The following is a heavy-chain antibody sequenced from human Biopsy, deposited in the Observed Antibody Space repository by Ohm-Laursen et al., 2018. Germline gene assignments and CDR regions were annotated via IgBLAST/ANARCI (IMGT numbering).Heavy chain of an antibody. CDR3: GNEVHGRDY. D-gene: IGHD2-15*01. CDR1: GKTFSDYQ. V-gene: IGHV4-34*08. Sequence: TLSLTCAVFGKTFSDYQWSWIRQPPGTGLEWIGQINQAGTTNYNPSPKSRVSISADASKYEFSLRLTSVTAADTAVYLCGNEVHGRDYWGLGAQVTVSS. CDR2: INQAGTT. J-gene: IGHJ4*02.